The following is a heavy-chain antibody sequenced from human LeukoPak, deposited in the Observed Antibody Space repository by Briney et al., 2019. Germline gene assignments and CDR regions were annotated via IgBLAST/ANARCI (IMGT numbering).Heavy chain of an antibody. D-gene: IGHD5-18*01. CDR1: GFTFSDYY. Sequence: GGSLRLSCAASGFTFSDYYMSWIRQAPGKGLEWVSCISSSGSNIYHAESVKGRFTISRDNAKNSLYLQMNSLRAEDTAVYYCAGGPKGGYTYSAWGQGTLVTVSS. CDR3: AGGPKGGYTYSA. CDR2: ISSSGSNI. V-gene: IGHV3-11*04. J-gene: IGHJ5*02.